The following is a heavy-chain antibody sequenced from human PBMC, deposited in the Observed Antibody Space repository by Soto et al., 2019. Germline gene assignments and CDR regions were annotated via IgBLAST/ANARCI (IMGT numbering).Heavy chain of an antibody. J-gene: IGHJ5*02. CDR3: VRMASSGTLNWFDP. V-gene: IGHV1-2*02. Sequence: ASVKVSCKASGYTFTGYYMHWVRQAPGQGLEWMGWINPNSGGTNYALKFQGRVSMTRNTSIYTVYLELSSLASDDTAVYYCVRMASSGTLNWFDPWGQGTLVTVSS. D-gene: IGHD1-1*01. CDR1: GYTFTGYY. CDR2: INPNSGGT.